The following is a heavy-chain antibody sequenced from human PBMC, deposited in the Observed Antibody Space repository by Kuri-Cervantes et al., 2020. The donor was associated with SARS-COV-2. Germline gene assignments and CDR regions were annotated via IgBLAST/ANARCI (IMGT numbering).Heavy chain of an antibody. J-gene: IGHJ4*02. Sequence: SETLSLTCTVSGGSISSYYWSWIRQPPGKGLEWIGYIYYSGSTYYNPSLKSRVTISVDRSKNQFPLKLSSVTAADTAVYYCARHPSSGWSHYFDYWGQGTLVTVSS. CDR2: IYYSGST. D-gene: IGHD6-19*01. CDR3: ARHPSSGWSHYFDY. CDR1: GGSISSYY. V-gene: IGHV4-59*08.